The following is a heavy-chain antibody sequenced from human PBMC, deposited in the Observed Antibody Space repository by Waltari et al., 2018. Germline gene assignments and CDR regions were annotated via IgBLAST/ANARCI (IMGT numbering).Heavy chain of an antibody. J-gene: IGHJ5*02. V-gene: IGHV1-69*05. CDR1: GGTFSSYA. CDR2: IIPIIGTA. CDR3: ARAPPYYYDSSGYSSNSNWFDP. Sequence: QVQLVQSGAEVKKPGSSVKVSCKASGGTFSSYAISWVRQAPGQGLEWRGGIIPIIGTANYAQKFQGRVTITTDESTSTAYMELSSLRSEDTAVYYCARAPPYYYDSSGYSSNSNWFDPWGQGTLVTVSS. D-gene: IGHD3-22*01.